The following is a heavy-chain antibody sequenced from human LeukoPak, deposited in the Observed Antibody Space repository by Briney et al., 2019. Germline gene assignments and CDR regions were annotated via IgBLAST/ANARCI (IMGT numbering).Heavy chain of an antibody. CDR1: GGSISSSSYY. CDR2: IYYSGST. CDR3: ASSYCGGDCYVFDY. V-gene: IGHV4-39*01. J-gene: IGHJ4*02. D-gene: IGHD2-21*02. Sequence: PSETLSLTCTVSGGSISSSSYYWGWIRQPPGKGLEWIGGIYYSGSTYYNPSLKSRVTISVDTSKNQFSLKLSSVTAADTAVYYCASSYCGGDCYVFDYWGQGTLVTASS.